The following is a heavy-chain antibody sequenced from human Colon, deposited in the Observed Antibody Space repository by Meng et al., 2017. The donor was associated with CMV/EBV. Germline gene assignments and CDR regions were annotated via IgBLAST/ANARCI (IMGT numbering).Heavy chain of an antibody. CDR1: GFTFINYW. Sequence: GGSLRLSCVASGFTFINYWMTWVRQAPGKGLEWVASMKQDGSESYYVDSVKGRFTISRDNAKNSLYLQMNSLRAEDTAVYYCARFTRISGYEALDYWGQGTLVTVSS. CDR3: ARFTRISGYEALDY. CDR2: MKQDGSES. J-gene: IGHJ4*02. D-gene: IGHD5-12*01. V-gene: IGHV3-7*01.